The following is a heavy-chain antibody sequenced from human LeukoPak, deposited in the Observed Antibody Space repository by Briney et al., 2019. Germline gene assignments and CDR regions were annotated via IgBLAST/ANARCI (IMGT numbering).Heavy chain of an antibody. CDR3: ARDDRATHDY. V-gene: IGHV1-18*01. CDR1: GYTFTSYG. Sequence: GASVKVSCKASGYTFTSYGISWVRQAPGQGLEWMGWINPNNGDILYAQKFQGRVTMTVDTSITTLYMELSSLTSDDTAVYYCARDDRATHDYWGQGTLVTVSS. CDR2: INPNNGDI. J-gene: IGHJ4*02.